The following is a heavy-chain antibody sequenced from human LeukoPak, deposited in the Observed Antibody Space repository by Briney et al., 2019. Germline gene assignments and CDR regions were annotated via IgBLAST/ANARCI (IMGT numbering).Heavy chain of an antibody. J-gene: IGHJ4*02. D-gene: IGHD3-10*01. CDR3: AKGGGLLWFGEFYFDY. V-gene: IGHV3-23*01. CDR1: GFTFSTYW. Sequence: PGGSLRLSCAASGFTFSTYWMTWVRQAPGKGLEWVSGISSTGGSTYNAHSVKGRFTISRDNSKNTLYLQMNSLRAEDTAVYYCAKGGGLLWFGEFYFDYWGQGTLVTVSS. CDR2: ISSTGGST.